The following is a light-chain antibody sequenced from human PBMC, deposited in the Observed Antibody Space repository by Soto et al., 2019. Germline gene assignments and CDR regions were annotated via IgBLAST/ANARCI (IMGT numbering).Light chain of an antibody. CDR2: GAS. CDR3: QQYGTT. Sequence: EIVLTQSPGTLSLSPGERATLSCRASQSVSSSYLAWYQQKPGQAPRLLIYGASSRATGIPDRFSGSGSGTDFTLTISRLEPEDLAVYYCQQYGTTFGQGTEVDIK. V-gene: IGKV3-20*01. CDR1: QSVSSSY. J-gene: IGKJ1*01.